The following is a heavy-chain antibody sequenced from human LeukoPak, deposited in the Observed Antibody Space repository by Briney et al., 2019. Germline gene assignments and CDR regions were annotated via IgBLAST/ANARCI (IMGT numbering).Heavy chain of an antibody. Sequence: SGGSLRLSCTTSGFNFRAYWMGWVRQAPGKGLEWVSAISGSDDSTYYADSVKGRFTISRDNSKNTLYLQMNSLRAEDTAVYYCAKHYTYDSSGYYGDDAFDIWGQGTMVTVSS. V-gene: IGHV3-23*01. CDR2: ISGSDDST. CDR1: GFNFRAYW. D-gene: IGHD3-22*01. J-gene: IGHJ3*02. CDR3: AKHYTYDSSGYYGDDAFDI.